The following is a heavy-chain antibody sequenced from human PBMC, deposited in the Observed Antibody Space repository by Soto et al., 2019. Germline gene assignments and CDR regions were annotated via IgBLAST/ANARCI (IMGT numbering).Heavy chain of an antibody. Sequence: EVQLLESGGGLVQPGGSLRRSCAASGFTFSNYAMTWVRQAPGKRLEWVSVITGSGGGTYFVDSVKGRFTISRDNSKNTVYLQMNSLRADDTAVYYCAKRPLTAAGFDYWGQGTLVTVSS. CDR1: GFTFSNYA. CDR2: ITGSGGGT. CDR3: AKRPLTAAGFDY. J-gene: IGHJ4*02. D-gene: IGHD6-13*01. V-gene: IGHV3-23*01.